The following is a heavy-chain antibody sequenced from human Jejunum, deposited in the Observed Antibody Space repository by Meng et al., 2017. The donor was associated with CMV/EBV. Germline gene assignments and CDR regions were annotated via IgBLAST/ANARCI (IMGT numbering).Heavy chain of an antibody. J-gene: IGHJ4*02. CDR2: IRHDGSNE. V-gene: IGHV3-30*02. Sequence: GQLVESGGGGVQPGESLGLSCATSGISFSSSGMDWVRQAPGKGLEWVAFIRHDGSNEYYVESVRGRFTISRDNSKNTVYLEMNSLRSEDTAVYYCAKDKGVRTFDYWGQGTLVTVSS. D-gene: IGHD1-1*01. CDR1: GISFSSSG. CDR3: AKDKGVRTFDY.